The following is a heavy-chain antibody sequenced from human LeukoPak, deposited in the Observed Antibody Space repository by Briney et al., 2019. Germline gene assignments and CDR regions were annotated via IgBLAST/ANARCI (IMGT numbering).Heavy chain of an antibody. V-gene: IGHV4-4*02. Sequence: SETLSLTCAVSGGSISSSNWWSWVRQPPGKGLEWIGRIYTSGSTSYNPSLKSRVTISVDTSKNQFSLKLSSVTAADTAVYYCARGGGYSSGLSYWGQGTLVTVSS. J-gene: IGHJ4*02. CDR1: GGSISSSNW. CDR3: ARGGGYSSGLSY. CDR2: IYTSGST. D-gene: IGHD6-19*01.